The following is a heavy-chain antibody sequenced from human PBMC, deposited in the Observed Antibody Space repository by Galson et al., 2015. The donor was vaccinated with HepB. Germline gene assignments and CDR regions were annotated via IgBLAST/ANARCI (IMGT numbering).Heavy chain of an antibody. Sequence: QSGAEVKKPGESLKISCKGSEYSFTNYWIAWVRQMPGKGLEWMGIIYPGNSDTGYSPSFQGQVTISADRSISTAYLQWSSLKASDTALYYCARLSGNYYFDYWGQGTLVTVSS. J-gene: IGHJ4*02. D-gene: IGHD1-26*01. CDR1: EYSFTNYW. CDR3: ARLSGNYYFDY. CDR2: IYPGNSDT. V-gene: IGHV5-51*03.